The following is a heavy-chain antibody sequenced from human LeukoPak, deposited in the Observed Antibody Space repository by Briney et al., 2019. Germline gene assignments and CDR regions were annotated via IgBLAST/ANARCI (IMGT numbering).Heavy chain of an antibody. J-gene: IGHJ5*02. CDR1: GFTFSSYE. CDR2: ISSSGSTI. D-gene: IGHD3-22*01. Sequence: PGGSLRLSCAASGFTFSSYEMNWVRQAPGKGLEWVSYISSSGSTIYYADSVKGRFTISRDNAKNSPYLQMNSLRAEDTAVYYCARDRYYDSFGYSTGDPWGQGTLVTVSS. V-gene: IGHV3-48*03. CDR3: ARDRYYDSFGYSTGDP.